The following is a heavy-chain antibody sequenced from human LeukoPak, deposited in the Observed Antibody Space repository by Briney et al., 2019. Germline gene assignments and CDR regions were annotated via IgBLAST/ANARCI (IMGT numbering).Heavy chain of an antibody. J-gene: IGHJ4*02. V-gene: IGHV5-51*01. CDR3: ARRSSSWDRYDN. D-gene: IGHD6-13*01. CDR1: GYSFTSYW. Sequence: KLGESLKISCKGSGYSFTSYWIGWVRQIPGKALEWMGIIYPGDSDTKYSPSFQGQVTISADKSISTAYLQWSSLKASDTAMYYCARRSSSWDRYDNWGQGTLVTVSS. CDR2: IYPGDSDT.